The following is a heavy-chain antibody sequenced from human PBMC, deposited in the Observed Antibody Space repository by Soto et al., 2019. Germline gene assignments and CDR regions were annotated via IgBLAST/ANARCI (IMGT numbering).Heavy chain of an antibody. CDR3: AREGYSSRWNPIDY. CDR2: IYDSGIT. J-gene: IGHJ4*02. D-gene: IGHD6-13*01. CDR1: NGSMRSAKW. Sequence: SETLSLTCAVSNGSMRSAKWWSWVRQPPGKGLEWIGEIYDSGITNYNPSLKGRVTISVDKSKNQLSLKLNSVTAADTAVYYCAREGYSSRWNPIDYWGQGTQVTVSS. V-gene: IGHV4-4*02.